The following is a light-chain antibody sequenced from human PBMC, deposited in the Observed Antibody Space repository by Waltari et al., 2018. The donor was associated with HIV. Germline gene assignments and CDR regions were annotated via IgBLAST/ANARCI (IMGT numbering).Light chain of an antibody. Sequence: EIVMTQSPATLSVSPGERATLSCRASKSVSSNLAWYQQKPGQAPRRLSYGAATRATGIPARFSGSVSVTEFTLTISSLQSEDFAVYYCQQYNNWPPITFGQGTRLEIK. V-gene: IGKV3-15*01. CDR1: KSVSSN. CDR3: QQYNNWPPIT. CDR2: GAA. J-gene: IGKJ5*01.